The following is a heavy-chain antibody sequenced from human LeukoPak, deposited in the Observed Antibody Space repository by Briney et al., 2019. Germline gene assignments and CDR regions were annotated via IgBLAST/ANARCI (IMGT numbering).Heavy chain of an antibody. V-gene: IGHV4-61*02. D-gene: IGHD3-22*01. CDR3: ARVTTGGYYNC. CDR2: IYTTGST. Sequence: TSQTLSHTCTVSGGSISSGTYYWTWIRQPAGKGLEWFGRIYTTGSTNYNPSLKSRVTMSTDTSKNQFSLKLSSVTAADTAVYYCARVTTGGYYNCWGQGTLVTVSS. J-gene: IGHJ4*02. CDR1: GGSISSGTYY.